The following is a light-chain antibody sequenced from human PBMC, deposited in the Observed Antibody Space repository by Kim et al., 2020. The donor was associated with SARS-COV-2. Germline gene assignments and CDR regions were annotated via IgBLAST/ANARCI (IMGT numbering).Light chain of an antibody. CDR2: DAS. V-gene: IGKV1-5*01. J-gene: IGKJ1*01. CDR3: QQYNSYSWT. CDR1: QSISSW. Sequence: ASVGDRVTITCRASQSISSWLAWYQQKPGKAPKLLIYDASSLESGVPSRFSGSGSGTEFTLTISSLQPYDFATYYCQQYNSYSWTFGQGTKVDIK.